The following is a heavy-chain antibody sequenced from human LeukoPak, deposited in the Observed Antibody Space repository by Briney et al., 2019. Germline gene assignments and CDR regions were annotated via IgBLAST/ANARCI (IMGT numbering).Heavy chain of an antibody. CDR1: GGSISSGAHY. V-gene: IGHV4-31*03. CDR3: ATKRSGISWYDY. Sequence: SQTLSLTCTVSGGSISSGAHYWSWVRQHPGEGLEWIGYIYYTGTTYYNPSLTSRVTISVDTSKNQFSLKLSSVAAADTAVYYCATKRSGISWYDYWGQGTLVTVSS. CDR2: IYYTGTT. J-gene: IGHJ4*02. D-gene: IGHD3-3*01.